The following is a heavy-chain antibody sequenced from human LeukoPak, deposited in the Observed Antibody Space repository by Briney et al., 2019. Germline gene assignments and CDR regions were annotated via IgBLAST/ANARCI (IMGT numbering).Heavy chain of an antibody. Sequence: ASVTVSCKGSGYTFTSYDINWVRQATGQGVEWMGWMNPKSGNTGYAQKFQGRVTMTRNTSIRTAYMELSSLRSEDMSVYYSARSAPYDFWSGYSTSPSYYYGMDVWGQGTTVTVSS. J-gene: IGHJ6*02. CDR2: MNPKSGNT. V-gene: IGHV1-8*01. CDR1: GYTFTSYD. D-gene: IGHD3-3*01. CDR3: ARSAPYDFWSGYSTSPSYYYGMDV.